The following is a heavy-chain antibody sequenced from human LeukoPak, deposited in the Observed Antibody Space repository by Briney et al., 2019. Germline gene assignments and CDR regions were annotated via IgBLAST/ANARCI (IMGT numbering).Heavy chain of an antibody. CDR3: ARGESHLGAFDI. J-gene: IGHJ3*02. CDR2: IWYDGSNK. D-gene: IGHD3-16*01. Sequence: GGSLRLSCAASGFTFSSYGMHWVRQAPGKGLEWVAVIWYDGSNKYYADSVKGRFTISTDNSKNTLYLQVNGLRAEDTAVYYCARGESHLGAFDIWGQGTMVIVSS. CDR1: GFTFSSYG. V-gene: IGHV3-33*01.